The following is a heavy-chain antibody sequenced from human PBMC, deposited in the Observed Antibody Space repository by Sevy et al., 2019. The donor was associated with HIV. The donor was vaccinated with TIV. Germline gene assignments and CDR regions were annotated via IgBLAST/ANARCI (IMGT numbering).Heavy chain of an antibody. CDR3: AKDDHGSLDY. J-gene: IGHJ4*02. CDR1: GFIFSTSP. CDR2: LSYDDSDE. Sequence: GSLRLSCAASGFIFSTSPMHWVRQAPGKGLECVAILSYDDSDENYADSVKGRFTISRDNSKNTLYLQMNSLRTEDTAVYYCAKDDHGSLDYWGQGTLVTVSS. D-gene: IGHD3-10*01. V-gene: IGHV3-30-3*02.